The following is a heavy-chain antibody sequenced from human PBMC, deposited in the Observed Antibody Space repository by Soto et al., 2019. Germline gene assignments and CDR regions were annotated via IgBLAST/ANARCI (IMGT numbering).Heavy chain of an antibody. CDR2: IIPILGIA. CDR3: ARGPWLLDATVAFDI. Sequence: GASVKVSCTASGGTLSSYTISWVRQAPGQGLEWMGRIIPILGIANYAQKFQGRVTITADKSTSTAYMELSSLRSEDTAVYYCARGPWLLDATVAFDIWGQGTMVTVSS. CDR1: GGTLSSYT. V-gene: IGHV1-69*02. D-gene: IGHD3-22*01. J-gene: IGHJ3*02.